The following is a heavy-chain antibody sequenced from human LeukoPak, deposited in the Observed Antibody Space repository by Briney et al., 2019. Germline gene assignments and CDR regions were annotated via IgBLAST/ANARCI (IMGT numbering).Heavy chain of an antibody. CDR2: INPNSGGT. J-gene: IGHJ5*02. D-gene: IGHD3-10*01. CDR1: GYTFTGYY. V-gene: IGHV1-2*02. CDR3: ARGRFGELLAAGNWFDP. Sequence: ASVKVSCKASGYTFTGYYMHWVRQAPGQGLEWMGWINPNSGGTNYAQKFQGRVTITRNTSISTAYMELSSLRSEDTAVYYCARGRFGELLAAGNWFDPWGQGTLVTVSS.